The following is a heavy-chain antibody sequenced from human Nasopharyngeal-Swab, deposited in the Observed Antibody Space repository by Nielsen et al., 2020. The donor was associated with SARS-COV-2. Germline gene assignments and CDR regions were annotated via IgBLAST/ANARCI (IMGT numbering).Heavy chain of an antibody. CDR1: GGSFSGYY. CDR2: INHSGST. J-gene: IGHJ4*02. D-gene: IGHD3-10*01. Sequence: SETLSLTCALYGGSFSGYYWSWIRQPPGKGLEWIGEINHSGSTNYNPSLKSRVTISVDTSKNQFSLKLSSVTAADTAVYYCARTPTLLREIKTRKYYFDYWGQGTLVTVSS. CDR3: ARTPTLLREIKTRKYYFDY. V-gene: IGHV4-34*01.